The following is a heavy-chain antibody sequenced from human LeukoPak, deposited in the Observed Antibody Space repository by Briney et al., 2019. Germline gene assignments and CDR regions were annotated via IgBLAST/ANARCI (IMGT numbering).Heavy chain of an antibody. CDR3: ARDEGGAARPLDY. CDR2: ISGSGGST. J-gene: IGHJ4*02. CDR1: GFTFSSYG. Sequence: GRSLRLSCAASGFTFSSYGMHWVRQAPGKGLEWVSAISGSGGSTYYADSVKGRFTISRDNSKNTLYLQMNSLRAEDTAVYYCARDEGGAARPLDYWGQGTLVTVSS. D-gene: IGHD6-6*01. V-gene: IGHV3-23*01.